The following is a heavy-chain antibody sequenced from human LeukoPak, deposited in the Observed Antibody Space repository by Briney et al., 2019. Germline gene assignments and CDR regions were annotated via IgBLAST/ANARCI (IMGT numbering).Heavy chain of an antibody. CDR1: GYTFTGYY. V-gene: IGHV1-2*02. D-gene: IGHD4-11*01. CDR2: INPNSGGT. CDR3: ARVPVTTSWFDP. Sequence: ASVKVSCKASGYTFTGYYMHWVRQAPGQGLEWMGWINPNSGGTNYAQKFQGRVTMTRDTSISTAYMGLSRLRSDDTAVYYCARVPVTTSWFDPWGQGTLVTVSS. J-gene: IGHJ5*02.